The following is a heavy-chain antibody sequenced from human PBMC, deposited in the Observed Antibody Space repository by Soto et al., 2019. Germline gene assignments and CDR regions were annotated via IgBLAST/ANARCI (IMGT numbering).Heavy chain of an antibody. Sequence: GXSGQVSFKASGYTFTSYAMHWVRQAPGQRLEWMGWINAGNGNTKYSQKFQGRVTITRDTSASTAYMELSSLRSEDTAVYYCAREGIAVAGTGGWFDPWGQGTLVTVSS. V-gene: IGHV1-3*01. CDR2: INAGNGNT. CDR1: GYTFTSYA. CDR3: AREGIAVAGTGGWFDP. D-gene: IGHD6-19*01. J-gene: IGHJ5*02.